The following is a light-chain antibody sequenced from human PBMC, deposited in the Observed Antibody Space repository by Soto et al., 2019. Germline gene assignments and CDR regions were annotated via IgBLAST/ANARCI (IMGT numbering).Light chain of an antibody. CDR3: QQRSSWPPIT. J-gene: IGKJ5*01. CDR2: DAS. CDR1: PSVRSY. V-gene: IGKV3-11*01. Sequence: EIVLTQSPATLSLSPGERATLSCRASPSVRSYLAWYQQKPGQAPRLLIYDASNRATGIPARFSGSGSGTDFTLTISSLEPEDFAVYYYQQRSSWPPITFGRGTRLEIK.